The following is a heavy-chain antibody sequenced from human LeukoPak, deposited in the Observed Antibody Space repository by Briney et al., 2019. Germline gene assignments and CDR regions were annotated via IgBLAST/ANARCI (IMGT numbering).Heavy chain of an antibody. CDR1: GFTVSSKY. CDR3: ATDSSSRPEDY. J-gene: IGHJ4*02. Sequence: GGSLRLSCAASGFTVSSKYMIWVRQAPGKGLEWVSLVNTGGSTYYADSVKGRFTISRDNSKNTLYLQMDSLRAEDTAVYYCATDSSSRPEDYWGQGTRVTVSS. D-gene: IGHD6-6*01. CDR2: VNTGGST. V-gene: IGHV3-66*01.